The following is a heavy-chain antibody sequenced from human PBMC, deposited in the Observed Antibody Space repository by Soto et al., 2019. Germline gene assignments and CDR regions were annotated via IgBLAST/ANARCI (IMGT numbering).Heavy chain of an antibody. J-gene: IGHJ5*02. V-gene: IGHV1-69*08. CDR2: IIPIIGII. Sequence: QVQLVQSGAEVKKPGSSVKVSCKASGGTFSTYTITWVRQAPGQGLEWMGRIIPIIGIINYAQKFQGRVTISADKFAGTAYMELTGLRSDDTAVYYCAGDPDSHYNYSHASSYPWGQGTLVTVSS. D-gene: IGHD4-4*01. CDR3: AGDPDSHYNYSHASSYP. CDR1: GGTFSTYT.